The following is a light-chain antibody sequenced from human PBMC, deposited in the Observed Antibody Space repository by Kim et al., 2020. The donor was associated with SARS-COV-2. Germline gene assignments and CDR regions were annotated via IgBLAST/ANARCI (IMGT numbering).Light chain of an antibody. Sequence: LSVSPGERATRSCRASQSVNNNLAWYQQKPGQAPRLLIHGAFTRATGIPARFSGSGSGTEFTLTISSLQSEDFAVYYCQQYYIWYTFGQGTKLEI. J-gene: IGKJ2*01. V-gene: IGKV3-15*01. CDR2: GAF. CDR3: QQYYIWYT. CDR1: QSVNNN.